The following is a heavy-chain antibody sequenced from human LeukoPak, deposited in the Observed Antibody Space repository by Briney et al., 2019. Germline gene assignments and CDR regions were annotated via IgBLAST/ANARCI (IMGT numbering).Heavy chain of an antibody. CDR1: GYTFTGYY. Sequence: SVKVSCKASGYTFTGYYMHWVRQAPGQGLEWMGGIIPIFGTANYAQKFQGRVTITADESTSTAYMELSSLRSEDTAVYYCARTSLGYSGSYFFDYWGQGTLVTVSS. CDR3: ARTSLGYSGSYFFDY. V-gene: IGHV1-69*13. D-gene: IGHD1-26*01. J-gene: IGHJ4*02. CDR2: IIPIFGTA.